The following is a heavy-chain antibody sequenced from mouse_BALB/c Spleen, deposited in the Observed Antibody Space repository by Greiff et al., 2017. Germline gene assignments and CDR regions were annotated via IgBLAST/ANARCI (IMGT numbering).Heavy chain of an antibody. CDR3: ALYYGNYYAMDY. Sequence: VKVVESGGGLVQPGGSLRLSCATSGFTFTDYYMSWVRQPPGKALEWLGFIRNKANGYTTEYSASVKGRFTISRDNSQSILYLQMNTLRAEDSATYYCALYYGNYYAMDYWGPGTSVTVSS. V-gene: IGHV7-3*02. CDR2: IRNKANGYTT. CDR1: GFTFTDYY. D-gene: IGHD2-1*01. J-gene: IGHJ4*01.